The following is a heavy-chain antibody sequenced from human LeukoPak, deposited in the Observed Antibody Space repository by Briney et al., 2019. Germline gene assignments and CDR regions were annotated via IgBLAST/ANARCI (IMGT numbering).Heavy chain of an antibody. D-gene: IGHD6-13*01. Sequence: GGSLRLSCAASGFTFSSYTMNWVRQAPGKGLEWVSSISTISRYIYHADSVKGRFTISRDNAKNSLYLQMNSLRAEDTAVYYCARDRDSSSWINWYFDLWGRGTLVAVSS. CDR2: ISTISRYI. J-gene: IGHJ2*01. CDR3: ARDRDSSSWINWYFDL. CDR1: GFTFSSYT. V-gene: IGHV3-21*01.